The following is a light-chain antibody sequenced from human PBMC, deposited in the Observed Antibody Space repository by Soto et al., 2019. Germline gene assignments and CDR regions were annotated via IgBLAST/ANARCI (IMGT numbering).Light chain of an antibody. V-gene: IGKV3-20*01. CDR2: GAS. CDR1: QTVNGNY. CDR3: QQSGSSPPIT. Sequence: EIVLTQSPGTLSLSPGERATLSCRASQTVNGNYLAWYQHKPGQVPRLLIYGASSRATGIPGRFSGSGSGTDFTLTISRLEPEDFAVYYCQQSGSSPPITFGQGTRLEIK. J-gene: IGKJ5*01.